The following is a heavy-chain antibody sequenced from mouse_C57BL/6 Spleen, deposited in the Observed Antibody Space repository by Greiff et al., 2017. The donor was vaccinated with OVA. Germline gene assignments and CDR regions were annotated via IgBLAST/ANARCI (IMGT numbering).Heavy chain of an antibody. CDR2: IYPGDGDT. CDR3: ARYRDYGSSSFDY. V-gene: IGHV1-80*01. D-gene: IGHD1-1*01. Sequence: VKLMESGAELVKPGASVKISCKASGYAFSSYWMNWVKQRPGKGLEWIGQIYPGDGDTNYNGKFKGKATLTADKSSSTAYMQLSSLTSEDSAVYFCARYRDYGSSSFDYWGQGTTLTVSS. J-gene: IGHJ2*01. CDR1: GYAFSSYW.